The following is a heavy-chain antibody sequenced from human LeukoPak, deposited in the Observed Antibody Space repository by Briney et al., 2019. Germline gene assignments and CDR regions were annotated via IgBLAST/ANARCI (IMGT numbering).Heavy chain of an antibody. V-gene: IGHV4-4*07. CDR3: AREGDYGDYSKSFYYMDV. CDR1: VGYICSYY. CDR2: KNT. Sequence: PSETLSLTCTVSVGYICSYYWSWIRQPAGKGLEWIGRKNTDYNPSLKSRVTMSVDMSTSQFSLRLTSVTAADTAVYYCAREGDYGDYSKSFYYMDVWGKGTTVTVSS. D-gene: IGHD4-17*01. J-gene: IGHJ6*03.